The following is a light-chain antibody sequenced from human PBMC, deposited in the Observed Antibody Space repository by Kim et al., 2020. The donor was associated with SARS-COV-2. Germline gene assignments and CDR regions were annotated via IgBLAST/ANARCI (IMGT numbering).Light chain of an antibody. V-gene: IGKV3-15*01. J-gene: IGKJ4*01. CDR1: QSVSSN. Sequence: EIVMTQSPATLSVSPGERATLSCRASQSVSSNLAWYQQQPGQAPRLLLYGASTRATGIPARFSGSGSGTEFTLTISSMQSEDFAVYYCQQYNNWPPLTFGGGTKLEI. CDR3: QQYNNWPPLT. CDR2: GAS.